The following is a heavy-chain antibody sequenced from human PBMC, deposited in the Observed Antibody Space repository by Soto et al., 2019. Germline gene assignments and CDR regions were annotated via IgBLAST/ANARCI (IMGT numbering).Heavy chain of an antibody. CDR2: IYTSGST. J-gene: IGHJ2*01. CDR1: GGSISSYY. CDR3: AREDYYGSGSYYNVPYWYFDL. Sequence: PSETLSLTCTVSGGSISSYYWSWIRQPAGKGLEWIGRIYTSGSTNYNPPLKSRVTMSVDTSKNQFSLKLSSVTAADTAVYYCAREDYYGSGSYYNVPYWYFDLWGRGTLVTVSS. V-gene: IGHV4-4*07. D-gene: IGHD3-10*01.